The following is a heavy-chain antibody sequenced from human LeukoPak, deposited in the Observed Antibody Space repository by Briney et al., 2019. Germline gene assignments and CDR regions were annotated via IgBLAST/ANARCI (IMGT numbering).Heavy chain of an antibody. CDR2: INLSGGST. V-gene: IGHV1-46*01. CDR3: ARDTVGYYDSSGPDRGWFDP. D-gene: IGHD3-22*01. CDR1: GYTFTSYY. Sequence: ASVKVSCKASGYTFTSYYMHWVRQAPGQGLEWMGIINLSGGSTSYAQKFQGRVTMTRDTSTSTVYMELSSLRSEDTAVYYCARDTVGYYDSSGPDRGWFDPWGQGTLVTVSS. J-gene: IGHJ5*02.